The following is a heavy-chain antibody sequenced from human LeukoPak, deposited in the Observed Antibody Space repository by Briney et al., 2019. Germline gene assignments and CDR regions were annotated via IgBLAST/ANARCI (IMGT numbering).Heavy chain of an antibody. CDR2: ISYEGSNK. CDR3: ARSEMATPYDY. J-gene: IGHJ4*02. Sequence: AGSLRLSCAASGFTFSSNAMHWVRQAPGKGLEGVAVISYEGSNKYYADSVKGRFTISRDNSKNTLYLQMNSLRAEDTAVYYCARSEMATPYDYWGQGTLVTVSS. D-gene: IGHD5-24*01. CDR1: GFTFSSNA. V-gene: IGHV3-30*03.